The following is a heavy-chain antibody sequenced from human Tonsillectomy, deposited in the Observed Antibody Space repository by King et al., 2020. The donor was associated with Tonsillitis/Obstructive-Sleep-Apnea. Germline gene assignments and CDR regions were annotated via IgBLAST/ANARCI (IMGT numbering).Heavy chain of an antibody. Sequence: LQLQESGPGLVKPSENLSLTCTVSGGSISSSSYYWGWIRQPPGKGLEWIGSIYYSGSTYYNPSLKSRVTISVDTSKNQFSLKLSSVTAADTAVYYCARPRGSSGYPDHPDAWEIWGQGTMGTVSS. CDR3: ARPRGSSGYPDHPDAWEI. J-gene: IGHJ3*02. CDR1: GGSISSSSYY. V-gene: IGHV4-39*01. CDR2: IYYSGST. D-gene: IGHD3-22*01.